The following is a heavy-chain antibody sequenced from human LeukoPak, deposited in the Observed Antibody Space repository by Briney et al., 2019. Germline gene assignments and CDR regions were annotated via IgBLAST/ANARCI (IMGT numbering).Heavy chain of an antibody. CDR3: ARSPSSFDP. J-gene: IGHJ5*02. CDR1: GFTFSIYS. D-gene: IGHD3-16*02. V-gene: IGHV3-21*01. CDR2: IRSGSNYI. Sequence: GGSPRLSCAASGFTFSIYSMNWVRQAPGKGLEWVSCIRSGSNYIYYADSVKGRFSISRDNAKNSLNLQMNSLRAEDTAVYYCARSPSSFDPWGQGALVTVFS.